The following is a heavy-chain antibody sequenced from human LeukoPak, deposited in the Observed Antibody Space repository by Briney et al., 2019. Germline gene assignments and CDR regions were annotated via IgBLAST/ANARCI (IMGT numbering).Heavy chain of an antibody. V-gene: IGHV1-18*01. J-gene: IGHJ3*02. CDR2: ISAYNGNT. CDR3: ARDGHGVRGKAFDI. D-gene: IGHD3-10*02. CDR1: GYTFDSYG. Sequence: ASVKVSCKTYGYTFDSYGISWVRQAPGQGLEWMGWISAYNGNTNYAQKLQGRVTMTTDTSTRTAYMELRSLRSDDTAVYYCARDGHGVRGKAFDIWGQGTTVTVSS.